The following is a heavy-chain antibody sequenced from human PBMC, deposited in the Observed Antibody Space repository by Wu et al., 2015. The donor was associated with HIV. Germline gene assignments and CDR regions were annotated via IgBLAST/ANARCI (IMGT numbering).Heavy chain of an antibody. Sequence: QVQLVQSGAEVKKPGSSVKVSCKASGGTFSSYAISWVRQAPGQGLEWMGGIIPIFGTANYAQKFQGRVTITTDESTSTAYMELSSLRSEDTAVYYCAVSSGYDLNYYYYYGMDVWGQGTTVTVSS. D-gene: IGHD5-12*01. V-gene: IGHV1-69*05. CDR1: GGTFSSYA. J-gene: IGHJ6*02. CDR3: AVSSGYDLNYYYYYGMDV. CDR2: IIPIFGTA.